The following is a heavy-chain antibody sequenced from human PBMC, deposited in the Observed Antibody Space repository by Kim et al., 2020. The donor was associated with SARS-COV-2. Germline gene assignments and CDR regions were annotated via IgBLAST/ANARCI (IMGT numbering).Heavy chain of an antibody. J-gene: IGHJ4*02. CDR1: GGSISSGDYY. V-gene: IGHV4-30-4*01. Sequence: SETLSLTCTVSGGSISSGDYYWSWIRQPPGKGLEWIGYIYYSGSTYYNPSLKSRVTISVDTSKNQFSLKLSSVTAADTAVYYCAVPAAIGDGANTDNLWAGGDYWGQGTLVTVSS. CDR2: IYYSGST. CDR3: AVPAAIGDGANTDNLWAGGDY. D-gene: IGHD2-2*02.